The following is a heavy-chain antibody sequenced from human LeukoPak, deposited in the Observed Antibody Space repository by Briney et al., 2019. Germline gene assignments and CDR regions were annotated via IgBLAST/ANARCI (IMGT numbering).Heavy chain of an antibody. CDR3: AKVGCSGGSCYTSSVYYYYGMDV. CDR2: ISGSGGST. CDR1: GLTFSSYA. D-gene: IGHD2-15*01. J-gene: IGHJ6*02. Sequence: PGGSLRLSCAASGLTFSSYAMSWVRQAPGKGLEWVSAISGSGGSTYYADSVKGRFTISRDNSKNTLYLQMNSLRAEDTAVYYCAKVGCSGGSCYTSSVYYYYGMDVWGQGTTVTASS. V-gene: IGHV3-23*01.